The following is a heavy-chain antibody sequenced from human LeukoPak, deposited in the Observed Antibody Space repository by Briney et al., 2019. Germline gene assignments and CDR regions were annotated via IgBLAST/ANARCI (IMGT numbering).Heavy chain of an antibody. Sequence: TGGSLRLSCAASGFTVSSNYMSWVRQAPGKGLEWVSVIYSGGSTYYVDSVKGRFTISRDNSKNTLYLQMNSLRAEDTAVYFCARDVTMVRGAQDYYGMDVWGQGTTVTVSS. CDR1: GFTVSSNY. D-gene: IGHD3-10*01. CDR3: ARDVTMVRGAQDYYGMDV. V-gene: IGHV3-53*01. CDR2: IYSGGST. J-gene: IGHJ6*02.